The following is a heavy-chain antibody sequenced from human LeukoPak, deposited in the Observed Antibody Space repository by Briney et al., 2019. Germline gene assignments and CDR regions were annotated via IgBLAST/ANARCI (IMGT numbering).Heavy chain of an antibody. D-gene: IGHD3-10*01. V-gene: IGHV1-69*13. Sequence: ASVKVSCKASGGTFSSYAISWVRQAPGQGLEWTGGIIPIFGTANYAQKFQGRVTITADESTSTAYMELSSLRSEDTAVYYCARDLTDHYYGRDYYYYMDVWGKGTTVTISS. CDR2: IIPIFGTA. CDR3: ARDLTDHYYGRDYYYYMDV. J-gene: IGHJ6*03. CDR1: GGTFSSYA.